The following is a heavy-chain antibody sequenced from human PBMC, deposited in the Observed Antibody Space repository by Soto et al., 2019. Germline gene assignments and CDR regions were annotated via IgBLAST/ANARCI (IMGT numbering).Heavy chain of an antibody. Sequence: RASVKVSCKASGGTFSSYAISWVRQAPGQGLEWMGGIIPIFGTANYAQKFQGRVTITADESTSTAYMELSSLRSEDTAVYYCARDTRGYSDRVTCRRFGYWDQVTRFTVSS. CDR1: GGTFSSYA. CDR2: IIPIFGTA. CDR3: ARDTRGYSDRVTCRRFGY. J-gene: IGHJ4*02. D-gene: IGHD5-18*01. V-gene: IGHV1-69*13.